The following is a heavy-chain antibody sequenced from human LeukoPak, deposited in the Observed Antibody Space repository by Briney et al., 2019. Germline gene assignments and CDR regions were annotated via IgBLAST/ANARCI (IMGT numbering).Heavy chain of an antibody. CDR3: ARDVTSGWCLDY. J-gene: IGHJ4*02. D-gene: IGHD6-19*01. Sequence: GGSLRLSCAASGFTFSSYAMHWVRQAPGKGLEWVAVISYDGSNKYYADSVKGRFTISRDNSKNTLYLQMNGLRAEDTAVYYCARDVTSGWCLDYWGQGTLVTVSS. CDR2: ISYDGSNK. CDR1: GFTFSSYA. V-gene: IGHV3-30*14.